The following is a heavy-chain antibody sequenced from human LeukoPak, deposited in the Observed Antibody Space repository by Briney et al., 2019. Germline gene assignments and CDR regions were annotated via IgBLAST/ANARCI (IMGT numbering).Heavy chain of an antibody. CDR3: ARYGDRSYYFDY. D-gene: IGHD6-6*01. Sequence: SETLSLTCTVSGGSISSSSYYWSWIRQPPGKGLEWIGEINHSGSTNYNPSLKSRVTISVDTSKNQFSLKLSSVTAADTAVYYCARYGDRSYYFDYWGQGTLVTVSS. V-gene: IGHV4-39*07. CDR2: INHSGST. J-gene: IGHJ4*02. CDR1: GGSISSSSYY.